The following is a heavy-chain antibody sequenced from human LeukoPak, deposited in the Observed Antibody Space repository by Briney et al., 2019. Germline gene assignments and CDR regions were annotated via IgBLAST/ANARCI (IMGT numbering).Heavy chain of an antibody. D-gene: IGHD2-21*02. J-gene: IGHJ6*02. CDR2: INPNSGGT. CDR3: ASPYCGGDCYYYYGMDV. Sequence: GASVKVSCKASGYTFTGYYMHWVRQAPGQGLEWMGWINPNSGGTNYAQKFQGRVTMTRDTSISTAYMELSRLRSDDTAVYYCASPYCGGDCYYYYGMDVWGHGTTVTVSS. V-gene: IGHV1-2*02. CDR1: GYTFTGYY.